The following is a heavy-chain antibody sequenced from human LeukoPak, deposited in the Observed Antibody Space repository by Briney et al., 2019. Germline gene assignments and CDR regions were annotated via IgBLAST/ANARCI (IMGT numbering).Heavy chain of an antibody. V-gene: IGHV4-39*01. J-gene: IGHJ3*02. CDR2: IYYSGST. Sequence: PSETLSLTCTVSGGSISSSSYYWGWIRQPPGKGLEWIGTIYYSGSTYYNPSLKSRVTISVDTFKNQFSLKLSSVTAADTTVYSCGRHRIAAVDDAFDIWGHGTMVTVSS. CDR1: GGSISSSSYY. D-gene: IGHD6-13*01. CDR3: GRHRIAAVDDAFDI.